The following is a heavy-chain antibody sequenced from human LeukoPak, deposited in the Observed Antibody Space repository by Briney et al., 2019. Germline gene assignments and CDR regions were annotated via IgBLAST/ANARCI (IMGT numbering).Heavy chain of an antibody. Sequence: GESRNISGKRSEYIFSIYWIAWVRQMHGAGLEGMGSIYPDDSDTRYSAPFQGRVTISADKSINTAYLHWTSLEASDTGVYYCVRGGKAGYRYYDLWGQGTLVTVSS. CDR1: EYIFSIYW. CDR3: VRGGKAGYRYYDL. V-gene: IGHV5-51*01. J-gene: IGHJ4*02. CDR2: IYPDDSDT. D-gene: IGHD5-24*01.